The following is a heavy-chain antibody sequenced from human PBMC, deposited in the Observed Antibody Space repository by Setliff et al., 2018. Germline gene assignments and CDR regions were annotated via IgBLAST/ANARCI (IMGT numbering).Heavy chain of an antibody. CDR2: IRSKADKYAT. D-gene: IGHD6-19*01. J-gene: IGHJ5*02. V-gene: IGHV3-73*01. Sequence: GASLTISCAASGFTFSGAEIHWVRQASGKGLEWVGRIRSKADKYATEYGASAKGRFIISRDDSKKTAYLQMSSLRAEDTAMYYCLLPCTSGWHNWADPWGQGTLVTVSS. CDR1: GFTFSGAE. CDR3: LLPCTSGWHNWADP.